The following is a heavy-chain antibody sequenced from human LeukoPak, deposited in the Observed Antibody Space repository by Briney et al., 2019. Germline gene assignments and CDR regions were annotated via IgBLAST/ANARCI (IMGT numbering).Heavy chain of an antibody. CDR1: VYTFTTYD. J-gene: IGHJ5*02. CDR3: ARGRATVTTHWFDP. CDR2: RKPNSGNT. Sequence: APVSPSCPPSVYTFTTYDINWVRQATGQRPEGRGWRKPNSGNTGYAQKFQGRVTITRNTSISTAYMELNSLRSEDTAVYDCARGRATVTTHWFDPWGEGNVVTVSS. V-gene: IGHV1-8*03. D-gene: IGHD4-11*01.